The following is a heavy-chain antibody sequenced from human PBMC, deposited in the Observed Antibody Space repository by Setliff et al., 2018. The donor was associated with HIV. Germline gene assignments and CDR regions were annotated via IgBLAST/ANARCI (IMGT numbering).Heavy chain of an antibody. CDR1: GYSFTNHY. CDR3: ARGTTPLGWFDP. J-gene: IGHJ5*02. Sequence: ASVKVSCKPSGYSFTNHYMHWVRQAPGQGLEWMGVINPSGGSTSYAQKFQGRVTMTRDTSTSTAYMELRSLRSDDTAVYYCARGTTPLGWFDPWGQGTLVTVSS. CDR2: INPSGGST. V-gene: IGHV1-46*01. D-gene: IGHD2-2*01.